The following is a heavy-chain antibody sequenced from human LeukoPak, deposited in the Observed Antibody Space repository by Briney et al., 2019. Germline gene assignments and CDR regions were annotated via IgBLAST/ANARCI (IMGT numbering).Heavy chain of an antibody. CDR2: ISGSGGST. V-gene: IGHV3-23*01. J-gene: IGHJ3*02. CDR1: GFTFSSDA. D-gene: IGHD5/OR15-5a*01. Sequence: GRSLRLSCAASGFTFSSDAMSWVRQAPGKWLEWVSAISGSGGSTYYADSVKGRFTISRDNSKNTLYLQMNSLRAEDTAVYYCAKDLRPDAFDIWGQGTMVTVSS. CDR3: AKDLRPDAFDI.